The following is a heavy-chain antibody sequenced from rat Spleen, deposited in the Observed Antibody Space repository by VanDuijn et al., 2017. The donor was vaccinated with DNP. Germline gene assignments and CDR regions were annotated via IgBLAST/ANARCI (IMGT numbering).Heavy chain of an antibody. J-gene: IGHJ2*01. D-gene: IGHD4-1*01. V-gene: IGHV5-25*01. CDR2: ISTSGDRT. CDR3: ASWGLRAYYFDS. Sequence: EVQLVESGGGLVQPGRSLRLSCAASGFTFTNYYMAWVRQAPKKGLEWVATISTSGDRTYYPHSVKGRFTISRDDAKTRLYLQMNSLRSEDTATYYCASWGLRAYYFDSWGQGVMVTVSS. CDR1: GFTFTNYY.